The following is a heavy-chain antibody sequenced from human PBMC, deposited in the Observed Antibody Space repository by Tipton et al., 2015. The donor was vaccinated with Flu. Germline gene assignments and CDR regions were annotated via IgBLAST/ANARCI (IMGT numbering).Heavy chain of an antibody. CDR1: GGSISSYY. Sequence: TLSLTCTVSGGSISSYYWSWIRQPAGKGLEWIGRIYTSGSTNYNPSLKSRVTMSVDTSKNQFSLKPSSVTAADTAVYYCARSSPYYYDSSGYPNWFDPWGQGTLVTVSS. D-gene: IGHD3-22*01. CDR3: ARSSPYYYDSSGYPNWFDP. V-gene: IGHV4-4*07. CDR2: IYTSGST. J-gene: IGHJ5*02.